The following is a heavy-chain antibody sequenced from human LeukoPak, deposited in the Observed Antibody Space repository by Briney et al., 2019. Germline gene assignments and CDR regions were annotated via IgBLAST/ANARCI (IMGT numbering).Heavy chain of an antibody. D-gene: IGHD3-3*01. J-gene: IGHJ4*02. CDR3: ARDLRHNLQFLDQYFFNF. V-gene: IGHV3-11*01. Sequence: GGSLRLSCAASGFAFSDYYMSWIRQAPGKGLEWVSYISHSGETTEYADSMRGRFTISRDNNKNLVFLQMNSLRAEDTAIYYCARDLRHNLQFLDQYFFNFWGQGTLVTVSS. CDR2: ISHSGETT. CDR1: GFAFSDYY.